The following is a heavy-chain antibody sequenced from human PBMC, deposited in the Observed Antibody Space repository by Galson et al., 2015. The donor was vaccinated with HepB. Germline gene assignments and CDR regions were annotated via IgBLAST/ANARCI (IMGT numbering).Heavy chain of an antibody. J-gene: IGHJ4*02. CDR1: GFSFSSYN. CDR3: ASPLLGSYSNSWATYSES. Sequence: SLRLSCAASGFSFSSYNMNWVRQAPGKGLEWVSSITSSSSYTHYGDSVRGRFTISRDNAKNSLYLQMNSLRDEDTAVYYCASPLLGSYSNSWATYSESWGQGTLVTVSS. V-gene: IGHV3-21*01. CDR2: ITSSSSYT. D-gene: IGHD6-13*01.